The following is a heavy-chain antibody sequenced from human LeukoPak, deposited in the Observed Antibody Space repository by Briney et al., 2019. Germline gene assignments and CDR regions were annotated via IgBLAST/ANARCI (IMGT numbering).Heavy chain of an antibody. D-gene: IGHD3-10*01. CDR3: VREGSGRTHYMVV. CDR1: GFSFSSHD. V-gene: IGHV3-21*01. J-gene: IGHJ6*03. Sequence: GGSLRLSCATSGFSFSSHDMNWVRQAPGKGLEWVSSITGSSTSIEYADSVKGRFAISRDNAKNSLFLQMDSLRVGDTAVYYCVREGSGRTHYMVVWGRGTTVTVSS. CDR2: ITGSSTSI.